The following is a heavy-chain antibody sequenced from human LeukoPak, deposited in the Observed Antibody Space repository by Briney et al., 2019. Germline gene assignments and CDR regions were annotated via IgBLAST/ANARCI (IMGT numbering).Heavy chain of an antibody. D-gene: IGHD5-18*01. Sequence: ASVKVSCKASGYTFTGYYIHWVRQAPGQGLEWMGWINPNGGGTNYAQRFQGRVTMTRDTSISTAYTELSRLRSDDTAVYYCARGQLSNTAMVTRWGQGTLVTVSS. CDR2: INPNGGGT. V-gene: IGHV1-2*02. J-gene: IGHJ4*02. CDR3: ARGQLSNTAMVTR. CDR1: GYTFTGYY.